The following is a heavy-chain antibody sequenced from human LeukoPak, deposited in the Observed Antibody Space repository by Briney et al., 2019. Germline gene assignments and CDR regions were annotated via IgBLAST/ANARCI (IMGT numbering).Heavy chain of an antibody. Sequence: GRSLRLSCAASGFTFSSYAMSWVRQAPGKGLEWVSAISGSGGSTYYADSVKGRFTISRDNSKNTLYLQMNSLRAEDTAVYYCAIIAGLRYDFWSGYSRYWGQGTLVTVSS. CDR2: ISGSGGST. J-gene: IGHJ4*02. CDR1: GFTFSSYA. CDR3: AIIAGLRYDFWSGYSRY. D-gene: IGHD3-3*01. V-gene: IGHV3-23*01.